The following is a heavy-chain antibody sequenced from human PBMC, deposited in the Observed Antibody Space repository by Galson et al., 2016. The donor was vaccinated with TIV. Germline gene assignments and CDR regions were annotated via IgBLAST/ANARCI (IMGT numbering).Heavy chain of an antibody. Sequence: SVKVSCKVSGGTFSSYAFSWVRQAPGQGLEWMGRIIGMFGTTNYAQKFQGRITITTDELTSTAYMELSSLRSEDTAIYYCARARGYSGYEGSLWGQGTLVTVSS. CDR1: GGTFSSYA. D-gene: IGHD5-12*01. J-gene: IGHJ4*02. V-gene: IGHV1-69*05. CDR2: IIGMFGTT. CDR3: ARARGYSGYEGSL.